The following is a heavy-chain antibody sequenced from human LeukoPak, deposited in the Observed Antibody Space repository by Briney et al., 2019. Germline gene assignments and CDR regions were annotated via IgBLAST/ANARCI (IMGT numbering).Heavy chain of an antibody. CDR3: ARTVGGSLDY. Sequence: GGSLRLSCAASGFIFSSYSMSWVRQAPGGGLQWLSYSSSGSNDRYYADSVKGRFAISRDNAKNSLYLQMNSLRDEDTAMYYCARTVGGSLDYWGQGTQVTVSS. J-gene: IGHJ4*02. D-gene: IGHD2-15*01. CDR2: SSSGSNDR. V-gene: IGHV3-48*02. CDR1: GFIFSSYS.